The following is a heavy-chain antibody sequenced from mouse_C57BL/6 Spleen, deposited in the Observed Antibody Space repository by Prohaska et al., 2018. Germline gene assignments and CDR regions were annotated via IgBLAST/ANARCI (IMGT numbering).Heavy chain of an antibody. V-gene: IGHV1-50*01. Sequence: QVQLQQPGAELVKPGASVKLSCKASGYIFTSYWMQWVKQRPGQGLEWIGEIDPSDSYTNYNQKFKGKATLTVDTSSSTAYMQLSSLTSEDSAVYYCARDGYSRFAYWGQGTLVTVSA. CDR3: ARDGYSRFAY. CDR2: IDPSDSYT. D-gene: IGHD2-3*01. J-gene: IGHJ3*01. CDR1: GYIFTSYW.